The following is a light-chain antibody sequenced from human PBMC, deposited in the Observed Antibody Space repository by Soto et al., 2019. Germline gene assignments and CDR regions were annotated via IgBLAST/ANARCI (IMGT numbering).Light chain of an antibody. CDR3: QQYGSSQAT. CDR2: GAS. V-gene: IGKV3-20*01. J-gene: IGKJ5*01. CDR1: QSVSSSC. Sequence: EIVLTQSPGTLSLSPGERATLSCRASQSVSSSCLAWYQQKPGQAPRLLIYGASSRATGIPDRFSGSGSGTDFTLTISRLEPEDFAVYYCQQYGSSQATFGQGTRLEIK.